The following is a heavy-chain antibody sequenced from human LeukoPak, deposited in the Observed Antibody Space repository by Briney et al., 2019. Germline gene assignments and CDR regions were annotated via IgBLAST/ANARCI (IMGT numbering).Heavy chain of an antibody. CDR2: IYTSGST. V-gene: IGHV4-61*02. CDR3: ARGRWIRDWFDP. J-gene: IGHJ5*02. Sequence: SETLSLTCTVSGGSISSGSYYWSWIRQPAGKGLEWIGRIYTSGSTNYNPSLKSRVTISVDTSKNQFSLKLSSVTAADTAVYYCARGRWIRDWFDPWGQGTLVTVSS. CDR1: GGSISSGSYY. D-gene: IGHD5-18*01.